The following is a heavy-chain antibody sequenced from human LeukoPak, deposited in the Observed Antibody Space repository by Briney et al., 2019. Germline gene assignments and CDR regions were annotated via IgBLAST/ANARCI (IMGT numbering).Heavy chain of an antibody. CDR3: ARAGYSGSYSDAFDI. V-gene: IGHV4-59*01. D-gene: IGHD1-26*01. CDR2: IYYSGST. J-gene: IGHJ3*02. Sequence: SETLSLTCTVSGGSISSYYWSWIRQPPGKGLEWIGYIYYSGSTNYNPSLKSRVTISVDTSKNQFSLKLSSVTAADTAVYYCARAGYSGSYSDAFDIWGQGTMVTVSS. CDR1: GGSISSYY.